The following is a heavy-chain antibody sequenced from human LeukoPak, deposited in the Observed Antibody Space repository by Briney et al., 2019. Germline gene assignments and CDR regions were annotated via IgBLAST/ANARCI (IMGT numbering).Heavy chain of an antibody. V-gene: IGHV3-7*05. CDR3: AAAGGYWYFDL. D-gene: IGHD6-13*01. CDR2: IKQDGSEK. J-gene: IGHJ2*01. Sequence: GGSLRLAWAAAGFTFSSHWMSWVRQAPGKGLEWVANIKQDGSEKYYVDSVKGRFTISRDNAKKSLYLQMNSLRAEDTAVSYCAAAGGYWYFDLWGRGTLVTVSS. CDR1: GFTFSSHW.